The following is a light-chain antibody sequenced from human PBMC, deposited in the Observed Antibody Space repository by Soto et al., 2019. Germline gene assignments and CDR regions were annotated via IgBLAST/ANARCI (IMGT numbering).Light chain of an antibody. CDR3: CSYAGSGTDNYV. Sequence: QSALTQPASVSGSPGQSIIISCTGTSSDIGTYNLVSWYQHYPGKAPKLMIYEGIKRPSGVSNRFSGSKSGNTAFLTISGLQAEDEADYYCCSYAGSGTDNYVFGSGTKLTVL. CDR1: SSDIGTYNL. J-gene: IGLJ1*01. V-gene: IGLV2-23*01. CDR2: EGI.